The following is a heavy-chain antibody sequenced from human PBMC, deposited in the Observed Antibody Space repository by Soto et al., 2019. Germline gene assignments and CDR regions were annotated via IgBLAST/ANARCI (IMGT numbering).Heavy chain of an antibody. J-gene: IGHJ6*02. CDR2: IDPSDSYT. CDR3: ANLGYCSGGSCPAQYYYYYGMDV. CDR1: GYSFTSYW. D-gene: IGHD2-15*01. Sequence: PGESLKISCKGSGYSFTSYWISWVRQMPGKGLEWMGRIDPSDSYTNYSPSFQGHVTISADKSISTAYLQWSSLKASDTAMYYCANLGYCSGGSCPAQYYYYYGMDVWGQGTTVTVSS. V-gene: IGHV5-10-1*01.